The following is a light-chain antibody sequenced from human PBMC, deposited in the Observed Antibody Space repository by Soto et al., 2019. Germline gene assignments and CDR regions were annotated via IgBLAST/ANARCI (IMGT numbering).Light chain of an antibody. CDR1: TSDIGGYYF. CDR3: SSYRSSQIPFL. V-gene: IGLV2-14*03. J-gene: IGLJ1*01. Sequence: QSVLTQPASVSGSPGQSITISCTGTTSDIGGYYFVSWYQQHPGKSPKLIIYDVSHRPSGVSTRFSGFKSGNTASLTNSGIQGEVEAEYYCSSYRSSQIPFLFGTGTKLTAL. CDR2: DVS.